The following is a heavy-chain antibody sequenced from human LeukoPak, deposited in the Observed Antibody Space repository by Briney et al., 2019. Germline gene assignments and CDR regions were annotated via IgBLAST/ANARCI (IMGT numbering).Heavy chain of an antibody. D-gene: IGHD3-10*01. CDR2: IHPTDGNT. CDR1: GYTFTGYY. J-gene: IGHJ4*02. V-gene: IGHV1-46*01. CDR3: ARANGGGLDY. Sequence: AASVKVSCKASGYTFTGYYIHWVRQAPGQGLEWLGIIHPTDGNTSYTQKIQGRVTMTRDTATGTVYLELSSLRSEDTAVYWCARANGGGLDYWGQGTLITVSS.